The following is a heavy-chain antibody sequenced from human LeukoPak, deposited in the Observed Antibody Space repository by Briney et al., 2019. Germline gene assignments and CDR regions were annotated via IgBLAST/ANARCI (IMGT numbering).Heavy chain of an antibody. Sequence: GRSLRLSCAASGFTFSSYAMHWVRQAPGKGLEWVAVISYDGSNKYYADSVKGRFTISRDNSKNTLYLQMNSLRAEDTAVYYCAREKSVLLWFGENLGFDPWGQETLVTVSS. CDR3: AREKSVLLWFGENLGFDP. D-gene: IGHD3-10*01. CDR1: GFTFSSYA. J-gene: IGHJ5*02. CDR2: ISYDGSNK. V-gene: IGHV3-30*04.